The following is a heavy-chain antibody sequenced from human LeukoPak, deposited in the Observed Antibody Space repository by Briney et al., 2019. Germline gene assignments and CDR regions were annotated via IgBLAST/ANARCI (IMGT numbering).Heavy chain of an antibody. Sequence: PGGSLRLSCAASGFTFSSYGMHWVRQAPGKGLEWVAVIWYDGSNKYNADSVKGRFTISRDNSKNTLYLQMNSLRAEDTAVYYCATGYYDSSGYHWGQGTLVTVSS. CDR1: GFTFSSYG. D-gene: IGHD3-22*01. V-gene: IGHV3-33*01. J-gene: IGHJ4*02. CDR2: IWYDGSNK. CDR3: ATGYYDSSGYH.